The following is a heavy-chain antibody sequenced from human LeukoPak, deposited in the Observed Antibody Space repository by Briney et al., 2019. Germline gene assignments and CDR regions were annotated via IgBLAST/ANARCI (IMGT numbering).Heavy chain of an antibody. V-gene: IGHV3-13*01. CDR1: GFTFNNYD. Sequence: PGGSLRLSCAASGFTFNNYDMHWVRQATGKGLEWVSSIGTAGDTYYSGSVKGRFTISRENAKNSFYLQMNSVSAEDTAVYYCARELRYGGNPGTGDYGMDVWGQGTTVTVSS. D-gene: IGHD4/OR15-4a*01. CDR3: ARELRYGGNPGTGDYGMDV. J-gene: IGHJ6*02. CDR2: IGTAGDT.